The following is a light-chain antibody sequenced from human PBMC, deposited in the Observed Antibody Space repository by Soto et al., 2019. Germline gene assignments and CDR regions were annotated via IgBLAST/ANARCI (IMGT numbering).Light chain of an antibody. J-gene: IGKJ3*01. CDR1: QGISSY. CDR3: QQYYSYPR. V-gene: IGKV1-8*01. CDR2: AAS. Sequence: AIRMTQSPSSLSASTGDRVTITCRASQGISSYLAWYQQKPGKAPKLLIYAASTLQSGVPSRFSGSGSGTDFTLTISCLQSEDFAIYYCQQYYSYPRFGPGTKVDIK.